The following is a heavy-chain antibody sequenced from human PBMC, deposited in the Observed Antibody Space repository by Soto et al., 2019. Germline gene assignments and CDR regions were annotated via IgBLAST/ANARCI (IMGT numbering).Heavy chain of an antibody. V-gene: IGHV1-3*01. D-gene: IGHD2-21*02. CDR3: AIGFRGGDADWFDP. CDR1: GYTFTSYA. J-gene: IGHJ5*02. CDR2: INAGNGNT. Sequence: QVQLVQSGAEVKKPGASVKVSCKASGYTFTSYAMHWVRQAPGQRLEWMGWINAGNGNTKYSQKFQGRVTITRDTSASTAYRELSSLRSEDTAVYYCAIGFRGGDADWFDPWGQGTLVTVSS.